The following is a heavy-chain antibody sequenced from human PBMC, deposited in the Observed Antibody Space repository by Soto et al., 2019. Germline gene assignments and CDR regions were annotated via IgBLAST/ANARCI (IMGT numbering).Heavy chain of an antibody. V-gene: IGHV4-34*01. J-gene: IGHJ5*02. CDR2: INHSGST. D-gene: IGHD2-2*01. CDR3: ARGPFNGKYCSSTSCPKGWFDP. CDR1: GGSFSGYY. Sequence: QVQLQQWGAGLLKPSETLSLTCAVYGGSFSGYYWSWIRQPPGKGLEWIGEINHSGSTNYNPSLKSRVTISVDTSKNQFSLKLSSGTAADTAVYYCARGPFNGKYCSSTSCPKGWFDPWGQGTLVTVSS.